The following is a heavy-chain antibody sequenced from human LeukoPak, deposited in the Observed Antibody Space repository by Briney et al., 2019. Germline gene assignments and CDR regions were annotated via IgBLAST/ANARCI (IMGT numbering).Heavy chain of an antibody. J-gene: IGHJ4*02. CDR2: ISSSSSTI. CDR3: ARDRADYGLDY. V-gene: IGHV3-48*04. D-gene: IGHD3-10*01. Sequence: GGSLRLSCAASGFTFSSYSMNWVRQAPGKGLEWVSYISSSSSTIYYADSVKGRFTISRDNAKNSLYLQMNSLRAEDTAVYYCARDRADYGLDYWGQGTLVTVSS. CDR1: GFTFSSYS.